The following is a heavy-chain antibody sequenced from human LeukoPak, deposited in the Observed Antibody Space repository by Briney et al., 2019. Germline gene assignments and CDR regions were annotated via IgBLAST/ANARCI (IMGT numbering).Heavy chain of an antibody. CDR3: ARDPLPFSYGDYVY. Sequence: GGSLRLSCAASGFTFSSYSMNWVRQAPGKGLEWVSYISSSSSTIYYADSVKGRFTISRDNAKNSLYLQMNSLRAEDTAVYYCARDPLPFSYGDYVYWGQGTLVTVSS. CDR2: ISSSSSTI. J-gene: IGHJ4*02. V-gene: IGHV3-48*04. CDR1: GFTFSSYS. D-gene: IGHD4-17*01.